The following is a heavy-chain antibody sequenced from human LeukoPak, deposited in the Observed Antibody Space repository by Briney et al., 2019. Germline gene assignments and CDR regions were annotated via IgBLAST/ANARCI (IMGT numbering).Heavy chain of an antibody. D-gene: IGHD5-12*01. CDR1: GFTFSSYG. CDR3: VYSGYDWTYYFDW. Sequence: PGGSLRLSCTAYGFTFSSYGMHCVRQAPGKGLEWVAVIWYGGSNKYYADSVKGRFTISRDNSKNTLYLQMSSLRAEDTAIYYCVYSGYDWTYYFDWWGQGTPVTVSS. J-gene: IGHJ4*02. CDR2: IWYGGSNK. V-gene: IGHV3-33*08.